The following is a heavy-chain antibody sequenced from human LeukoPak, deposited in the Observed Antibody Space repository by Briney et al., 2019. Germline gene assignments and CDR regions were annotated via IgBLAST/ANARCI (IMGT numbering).Heavy chain of an antibody. CDR1: GGSISTFH. Sequence: SETLSLTCSVSGGSISTFHWHWIRQPPGKGLEWVGYIFSSDITNYNPSLRSRVTISVDTPKNQFSLKLRSVTAADTAVYFCARSDGIVGEEAWFDPWGQGTLVTVSS. D-gene: IGHD1-26*01. CDR3: ARSDGIVGEEAWFDP. CDR2: IFSSDIT. J-gene: IGHJ5*02. V-gene: IGHV4-4*09.